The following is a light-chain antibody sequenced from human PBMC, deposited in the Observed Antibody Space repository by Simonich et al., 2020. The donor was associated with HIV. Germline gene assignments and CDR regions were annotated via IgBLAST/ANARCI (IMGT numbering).Light chain of an antibody. CDR1: SNNVGSYNL. V-gene: IGLV2-23*01. J-gene: IGLJ2*01. CDR3: CSYADSNTLV. Sequence: QSALTQPASVSGSPGQAITISCTGTSNNVGSYNLVSWYQQHPGKAPKLMIYEGSQRPSGVSNRFSGSKSGNTASLTISGLQAEDEADYYCCSYADSNTLVFGGGTKLTVL. CDR2: EGS.